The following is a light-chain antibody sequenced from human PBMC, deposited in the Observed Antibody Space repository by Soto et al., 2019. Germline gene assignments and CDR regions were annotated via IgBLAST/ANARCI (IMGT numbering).Light chain of an antibody. J-gene: IGKJ1*01. CDR1: QSITTS. CDR3: QQYNSYFWT. CDR2: GAS. V-gene: IGKV3-15*01. Sequence: EIVMTQSPATLSVSPGERITLSCRASQSITTSLAWYQQKPGQAPRLLIYGASTRATNVPARFSGSGSGTEFTLTISSLQPNDFATYFCQQYNSYFWTFGQGTKVDIK.